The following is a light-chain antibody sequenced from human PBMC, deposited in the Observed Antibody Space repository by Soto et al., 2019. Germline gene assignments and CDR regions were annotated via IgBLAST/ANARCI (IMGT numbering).Light chain of an antibody. V-gene: IGLV2-14*01. CDR3: SSYTSSNPVV. Sequence: QSALTQPASVSGSPGQSITISCTGTSSDVGGYNYVSWYQQHPGKTPKLIIYEVINRPSGVSSRFSGSKSGNTASLTISGLQAEDEADYFCSSYTSSNPVVFGGGTKVTVL. J-gene: IGLJ2*01. CDR2: EVI. CDR1: SSDVGGYNY.